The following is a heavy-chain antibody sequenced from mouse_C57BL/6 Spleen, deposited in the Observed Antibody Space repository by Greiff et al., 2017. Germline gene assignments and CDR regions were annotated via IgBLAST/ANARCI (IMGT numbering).Heavy chain of an antibody. CDR2: IYPGDGDT. Sequence: QVQLQQSGAELVKPGASVKISCKASGYAFSSYWMNWVKQRPGTGLEWIGQIYPGDGDTNYNGKFKGKATLTADKSSSTAYMQLSSLTSEDSAVYFCARDYYGSRAYFDVWGTGTTVTVSS. J-gene: IGHJ1*03. V-gene: IGHV1-80*01. CDR3: ARDYYGSRAYFDV. D-gene: IGHD1-1*01. CDR1: GYAFSSYW.